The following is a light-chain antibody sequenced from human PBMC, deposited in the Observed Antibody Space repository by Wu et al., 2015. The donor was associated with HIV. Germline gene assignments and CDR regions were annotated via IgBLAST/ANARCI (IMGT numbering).Light chain of an antibody. V-gene: IGKV1-6*01. CDR2: AAS. J-gene: IGKJ1*01. CDR1: QAIRND. Sequence: AIQMTQSPSSLSASVGDRVTITCRASQAIRNDLGWYQQKPGKAPKLLIYAASSLHSGVPSRFGGSGSGTDFTLTISSLQPEDFATYYCHQYESRYRTFGQGTKVEIK. CDR3: HQYESRYRT.